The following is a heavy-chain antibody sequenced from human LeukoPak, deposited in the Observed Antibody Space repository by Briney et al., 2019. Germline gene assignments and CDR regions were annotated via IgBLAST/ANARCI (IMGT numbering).Heavy chain of an antibody. Sequence: GGSLRLSCAASGFTFSDHYMDWVRQAPGKGLEWVGRTRNKANSYTTEYAASVKGRFTISRDDSKNSLYLQMNSLRAEDTAVYYCARELVVVAVQMYYFDYWGQGTLVTVSS. CDR3: ARELVVVAVQMYYFDY. J-gene: IGHJ4*02. CDR2: TRNKANSYTT. CDR1: GFTFSDHY. V-gene: IGHV3-72*01. D-gene: IGHD2-15*01.